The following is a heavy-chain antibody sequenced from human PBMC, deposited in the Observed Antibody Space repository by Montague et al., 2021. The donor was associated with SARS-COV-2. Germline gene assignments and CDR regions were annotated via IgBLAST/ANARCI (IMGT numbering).Heavy chain of an antibody. CDR2: IYHSGST. V-gene: IGHV4-4*02. CDR1: GGSISSSNW. CDR3: ASRGAVAGKVYFQH. D-gene: IGHD6-19*01. Sequence: SETLSLTCAVSGGSISSSNWWSWVRQPPGKGLEWIGGIYHSGSTNNNPSLKSRVTISVDKSKNQFSLKLSSVTAADTAVYYCASRGAVAGKVYFQHWGQGTLVTVSS. J-gene: IGHJ1*01.